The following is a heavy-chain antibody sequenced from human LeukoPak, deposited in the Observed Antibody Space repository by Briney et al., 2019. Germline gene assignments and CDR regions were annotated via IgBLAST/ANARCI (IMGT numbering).Heavy chain of an antibody. CDR1: GFTFSSYW. D-gene: IGHD4/OR15-4a*01. J-gene: IGHJ4*02. Sequence: PGGSLRLSCAASGFTFSSYWMHWVRQAPGKGLEWVSRINSDGSSTSYADSVKGRFTISRDNAKNTLYLQMNSLRAEDTAVYYCARRAGAYSHPYGYWGQGTLVTVSS. CDR3: ARRAGAYSHPYGY. V-gene: IGHV3-74*01. CDR2: INSDGSST.